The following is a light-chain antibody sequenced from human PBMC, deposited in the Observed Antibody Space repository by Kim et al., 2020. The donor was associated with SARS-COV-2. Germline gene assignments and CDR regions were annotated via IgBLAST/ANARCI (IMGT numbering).Light chain of an antibody. V-gene: IGKV1-5*03. CDR3: QHYSRFPYT. CDR1: ENIGTW. CDR2: LAS. Sequence: SASVGDRVTITRRASENIGTWLAWYQQKPGRAPSLLIYLASTLESGVPSRFSGTGSETKFSLSITSLQPDDFATYYCQHYSRFPYTFGQGTKLEI. J-gene: IGKJ2*01.